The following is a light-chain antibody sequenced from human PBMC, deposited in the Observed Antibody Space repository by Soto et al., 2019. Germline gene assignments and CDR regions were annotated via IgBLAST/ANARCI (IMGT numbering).Light chain of an antibody. CDR1: QSVNSD. Sequence: EIVMTQSPATLSVSPGERATLSCRASQSVNSDLAWYQQRPGQAPRLLIYGASTRATGIPARFSGSGSGTDLTLTISSLQSEDFAVYYCQQYNNWPLTFGGGTKVDI. J-gene: IGKJ4*01. V-gene: IGKV3-15*01. CDR2: GAS. CDR3: QQYNNWPLT.